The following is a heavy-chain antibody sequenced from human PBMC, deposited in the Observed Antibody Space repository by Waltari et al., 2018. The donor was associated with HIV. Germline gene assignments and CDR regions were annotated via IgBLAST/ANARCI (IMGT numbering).Heavy chain of an antibody. V-gene: IGHV4-34*01. CDR3: ARATGTYYYGSGSYYNPHAFDI. CDR2: ITHSGRT. CDR1: GGSFSGYY. D-gene: IGHD3-10*01. J-gene: IGHJ3*02. Sequence: QVQLQQWGAGLLKPSETLSLTCAVYGGSFSGYYWSWIRQPPGKGLEWIGEITHSGRTNYNPSLKSRVTISVDTSKNQFSLKLSSVTAADTAVYYCARATGTYYYGSGSYYNPHAFDIWGQGTMVTVSS.